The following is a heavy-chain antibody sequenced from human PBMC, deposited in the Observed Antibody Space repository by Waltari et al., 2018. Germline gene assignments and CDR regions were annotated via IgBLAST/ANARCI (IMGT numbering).Heavy chain of an antibody. Sequence: QVQLQESGPGLVKPSETLSLTCAVSGSSISSGYYWGWIRQPPGKGLEWIGSIYHSGSTYYKPSPKSRVTISVDTSKNQFSLKLSSVTAADTAVYYWARAWGTVTTGGTSFDYWGQGTLVTVSS. CDR1: GSSISSGYY. CDR2: IYHSGST. V-gene: IGHV4-38-2*01. CDR3: ARAWGTVTTGGTSFDY. J-gene: IGHJ4*02. D-gene: IGHD4-4*01.